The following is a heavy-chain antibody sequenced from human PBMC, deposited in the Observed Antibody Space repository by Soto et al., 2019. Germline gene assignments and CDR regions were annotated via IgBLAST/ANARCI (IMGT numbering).Heavy chain of an antibody. CDR1: GFTFNNYG. CDR2: IWNDGSNS. Sequence: VQLVESGGGVVQPGRSLRLSCAASGFTFNNYGMHWVRQAPGKGLEWLAVIWNDGSNSSYANSVKGRFTISRDNSKNTLYLQKSSLRAEDTGVYYCARRQIPPPTRGAANARGAMDVWGQGTTVTVSS. J-gene: IGHJ6*02. CDR3: ARRQIPPPTRGAANARGAMDV. V-gene: IGHV3-33*01. D-gene: IGHD6-13*01.